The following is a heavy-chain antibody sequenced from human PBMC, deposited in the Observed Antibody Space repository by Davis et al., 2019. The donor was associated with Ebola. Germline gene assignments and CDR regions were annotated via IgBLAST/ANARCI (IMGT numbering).Heavy chain of an antibody. CDR1: ARSTTTRLC. CDR3: TGTTVTSDY. J-gene: IGHJ4*01. V-gene: IGHV4-4*02. CDR2: LYHTETT. D-gene: IGHD4-17*01. Sequence: SESLSLSCTVSARSTTTRLCRGGFRQPPAEGLEWIGALYHTETTTYNPSLKSRVTISVDTSKNQFSLKLSCETAADTAVYYCTGTTVTSDYWGQGTLVTVSS.